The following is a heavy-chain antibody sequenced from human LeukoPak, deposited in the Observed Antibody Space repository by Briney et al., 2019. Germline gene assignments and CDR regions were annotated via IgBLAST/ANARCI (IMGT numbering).Heavy chain of an antibody. CDR3: ARTPPYYYDSSGYPDAFDI. D-gene: IGHD3-22*01. V-gene: IGHV4-59*01. CDR1: GGSIRTYF. CDR2: ISYSGST. Sequence: SETLSLTCTVSGGSIRTYFWSWIRQAPGKGLEWIGYISYSGSTNYNPSLKSRVTISVDTSKNQFSLKLNSMTAADTAVYYCARTPPYYYDSSGYPDAFDIWGQGTMVTVSS. J-gene: IGHJ3*02.